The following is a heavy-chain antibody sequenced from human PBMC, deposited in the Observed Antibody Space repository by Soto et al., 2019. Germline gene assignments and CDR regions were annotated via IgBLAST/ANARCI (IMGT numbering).Heavy chain of an antibody. V-gene: IGHV3-11*01. CDR1: GFTFSDYY. J-gene: IGHJ6*02. CDR2: ISSSGSTI. D-gene: IGHD3-22*01. CDR3: ARDYYDSSGTNYGMDV. Sequence: PVGSLRLSCAASGFTFSDYYMSWIRQAPGKGLEWVSYISSSGSTIYYADSVKGRFTISRDNAKNSLYLQMNSVRAEDTAVYYCARDYYDSSGTNYGMDVWGQGTTVTVSS.